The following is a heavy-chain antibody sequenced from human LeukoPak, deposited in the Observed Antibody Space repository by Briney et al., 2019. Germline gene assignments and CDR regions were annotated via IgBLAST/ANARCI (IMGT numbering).Heavy chain of an antibody. Sequence: TSETLSLTCTVSGGSISSYYLSWIRQPPGKGLEWIGYIYYSGSTNYNPSLKSRVTISVDTSKNQFSLKLSSVTAADTAVYYCARETAPYDAFDIWGQGTMVTVSS. J-gene: IGHJ3*02. V-gene: IGHV4-59*01. CDR3: ARETAPYDAFDI. CDR2: IYYSGST. CDR1: GGSISSYY. D-gene: IGHD1-14*01.